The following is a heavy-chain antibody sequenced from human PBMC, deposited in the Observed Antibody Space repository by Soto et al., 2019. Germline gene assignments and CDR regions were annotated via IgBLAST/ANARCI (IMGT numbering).Heavy chain of an antibody. CDR1: GGSVGNSNYY. D-gene: IGHD2-8*01. Sequence: SETLSLTCTVSGGSVGNSNYYWGWIRQSPGKGLEWIGSVYYRGRSYSKSSVKSRVTISVDTSKNQFSLNLNSVTASDTAVYFCVSQRTSVLTQAYFDYWGPGALVTVSS. V-gene: IGHV4-39*01. CDR2: VYYRGRS. J-gene: IGHJ4*02. CDR3: VSQRTSVLTQAYFDY.